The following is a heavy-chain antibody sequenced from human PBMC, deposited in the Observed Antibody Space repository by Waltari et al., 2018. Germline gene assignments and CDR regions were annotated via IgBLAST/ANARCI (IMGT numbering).Heavy chain of an antibody. CDR1: GFTFSSYA. CDR2: ISGSGGSK. Sequence: EVQLVESGGGLVQPGGSLRLSCAASGFTFSSYAMSWVRQAPGKGLEWVSAISGSGGSKYYADSVKGRFTISRDNSKNTLYLQMNSLRAEDTAVYYCAKFPPIFVPADYYMDVWGKGTTVTVSS. V-gene: IGHV3-23*04. CDR3: AKFPPIFVPADYYMDV. J-gene: IGHJ6*03. D-gene: IGHD2-2*01.